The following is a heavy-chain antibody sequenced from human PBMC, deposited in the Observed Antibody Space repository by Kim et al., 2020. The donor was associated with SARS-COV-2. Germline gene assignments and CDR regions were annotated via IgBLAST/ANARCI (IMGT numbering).Heavy chain of an antibody. CDR1: GGTFSSYT. Sequence: SVKVSCKASGGTFSSYTISWVRQAPGQGLEWMGRIIPILGIANYAQKFQGRVTITADKSTSTAYMELSSLRSEDTAVYYCARVGDGYDREGYYYYYGMDVWGQGTTVTVSS. CDR2: IIPILGIA. D-gene: IGHD2-21*01. V-gene: IGHV1-69*02. CDR3: ARVGDGYDREGYYYYYGMDV. J-gene: IGHJ6*02.